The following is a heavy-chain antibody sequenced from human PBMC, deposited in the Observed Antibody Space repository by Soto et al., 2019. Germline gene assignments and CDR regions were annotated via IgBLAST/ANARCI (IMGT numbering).Heavy chain of an antibody. CDR3: AREGGRGDYGDYYYYYYMDV. Sequence: PGRSLRLSCAASGFTFSSYSMNWVRQAPGKGLEWVSYISSSSSTIYYADSVKGRFTISRDNAKNSLYLQMNSLRAEDTAVYYCAREGGRGDYGDYYYYYYMDVCGKGTTVTVSS. D-gene: IGHD4-17*01. CDR1: GFTFSSYS. J-gene: IGHJ6*03. V-gene: IGHV3-48*01. CDR2: ISSSSSTI.